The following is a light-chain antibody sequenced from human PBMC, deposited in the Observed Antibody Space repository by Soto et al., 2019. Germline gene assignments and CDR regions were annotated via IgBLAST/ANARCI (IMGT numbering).Light chain of an antibody. CDR1: QSVTGNY. J-gene: IGKJ1*01. Sequence: VLTQSPGTLSVSPGERVTVTCGASQSVTGNYLAWYQQKPGQAPRLLIYGASYRATGIPDRFSGSGSGTDFSLTIIRLEPEDFAVYCCQQYGSTPPTFGQGTKVDIK. V-gene: IGKV3-20*01. CDR2: GAS. CDR3: QQYGSTPPT.